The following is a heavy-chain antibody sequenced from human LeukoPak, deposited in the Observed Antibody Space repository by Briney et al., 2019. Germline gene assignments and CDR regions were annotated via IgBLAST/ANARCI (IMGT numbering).Heavy chain of an antibody. Sequence: SETLSLTCAVYGGSFSGYYWSWIRQPPGKGLEWIGEINHSGSTNYNPSLKSRVTISVDTSKNQFSLKLSSVTAADTAVYYCARFITMVRGVTNWFDPWGQGTLVTVSS. CDR2: INHSGST. V-gene: IGHV4-34*01. D-gene: IGHD3-10*01. CDR1: GGSFSGYY. CDR3: ARFITMVRGVTNWFDP. J-gene: IGHJ5*02.